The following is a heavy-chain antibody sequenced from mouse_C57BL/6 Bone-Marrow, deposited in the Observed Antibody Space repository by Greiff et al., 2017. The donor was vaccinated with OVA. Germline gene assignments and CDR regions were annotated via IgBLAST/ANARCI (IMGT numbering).Heavy chain of an antibody. D-gene: IGHD2-4*01. CDR1: GYTFTDYY. J-gene: IGHJ4*01. CDR3: ARWGIYYDYFYYAMDY. Sequence: QVQLKQSGAELVKPGASVKISCKASGYTFTDYYINWVKQRPGQGLEWIGKIGPGSGSTYYNEKFKGKATLTADKSSSTAYMQLSSLTSEDSAVYFCARWGIYYDYFYYAMDYWGQGTSVTVSS. CDR2: IGPGSGST. V-gene: IGHV1-77*01.